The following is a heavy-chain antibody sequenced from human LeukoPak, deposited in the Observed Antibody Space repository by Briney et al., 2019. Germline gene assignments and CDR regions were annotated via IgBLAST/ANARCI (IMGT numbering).Heavy chain of an antibody. CDR3: ARNWGGDAFDI. Sequence: GASVNVSCKASGGTFSSYAITWVRQAPGQGLEWMGGIIPISGTTNYAQKFQGRFTMSADESTTTAYMELRSLRSDDTAVYYCARNWGGDAFDIWGQGTMVTVSS. V-gene: IGHV1-69*13. D-gene: IGHD7-27*01. J-gene: IGHJ3*02. CDR2: IIPISGTT. CDR1: GGTFSSYA.